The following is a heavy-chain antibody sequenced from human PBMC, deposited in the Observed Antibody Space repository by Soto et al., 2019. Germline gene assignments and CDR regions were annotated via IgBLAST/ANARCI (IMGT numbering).Heavy chain of an antibody. CDR1: GYTFTSYG. CDR2: ISAYNGNT. J-gene: IGHJ3*02. D-gene: IGHD6-6*01. CDR3: ARDIYRSIAAPYAFDI. V-gene: IGHV1-18*01. Sequence: ASVKVSCKASGYTFTSYGISWVRQAPGQGLEWMGWISAYNGNTNYAQKFQGRVTMTTDTSTSTAYMELSSLRSEDTAVYYCARDIYRSIAAPYAFDIWGQGTMVTVSS.